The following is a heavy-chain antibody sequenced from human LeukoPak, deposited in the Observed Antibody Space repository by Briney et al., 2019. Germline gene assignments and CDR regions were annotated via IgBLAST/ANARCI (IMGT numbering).Heavy chain of an antibody. Sequence: PSETLSLTCTVSGGSISSYYWSWIRQPPGKGLEWIGYIYYSGSTNYNPSLKSRVTVSVDTSKNQFSLKLSSVTAADTAVYYCARDAITMVRGVITHDAFDIWGQGTMVTVSS. J-gene: IGHJ3*02. CDR3: ARDAITMVRGVITHDAFDI. CDR2: IYYSGST. D-gene: IGHD3-10*01. CDR1: GGSISSYY. V-gene: IGHV4-59*01.